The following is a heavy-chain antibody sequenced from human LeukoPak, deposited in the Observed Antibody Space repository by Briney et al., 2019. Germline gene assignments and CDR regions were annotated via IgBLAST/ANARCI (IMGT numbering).Heavy chain of an antibody. J-gene: IGHJ4*02. V-gene: IGHV3-20*04. CDR2: INWNGGST. CDR3: ARGWQWLSFDY. CDR1: GFTFSSYW. Sequence: GGSLRLSCAASGFTFSSYWMSWVRQAPGKGLEWVSGINWNGGSTGYADSVKGRFTISRDNAKNSLYLQMNSLRAEDTALYYCARGWQWLSFDYWGQGTLVTVSS. D-gene: IGHD6-19*01.